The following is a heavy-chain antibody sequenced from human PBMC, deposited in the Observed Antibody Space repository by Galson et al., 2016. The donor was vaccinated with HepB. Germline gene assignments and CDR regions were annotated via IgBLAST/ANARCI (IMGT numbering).Heavy chain of an antibody. D-gene: IGHD6-19*01. J-gene: IGHJ6*03. CDR1: GFTFSSYG. Sequence: SLRLSCAASGFTFSSYGMHRVRQAPGKGLEWAAVIWYDGSNKYYADSVKGRLTISRDNSKNTLYLQMNSLRAEDTAVYYCARGQRLALYYIDVWGKGTTVTVSS. V-gene: IGHV3-33*01. CDR3: ARGQRLALYYIDV. CDR2: IWYDGSNK.